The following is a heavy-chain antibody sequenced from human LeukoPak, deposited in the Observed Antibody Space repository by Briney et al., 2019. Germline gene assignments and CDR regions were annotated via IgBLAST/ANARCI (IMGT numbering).Heavy chain of an antibody. D-gene: IGHD6-19*01. Sequence: SVKVSCKASGYTFTSYDINWVRQATGQGLEWMGRIIPILGIANYAQKFQGRVTITADKSTSTAYMELSSLRSEDTAVYYCARDPGFGSSGWYYFDYWGQGTLVTVSS. CDR2: IIPILGIA. V-gene: IGHV1-69*04. CDR1: GYTFTSYD. CDR3: ARDPGFGSSGWYYFDY. J-gene: IGHJ4*02.